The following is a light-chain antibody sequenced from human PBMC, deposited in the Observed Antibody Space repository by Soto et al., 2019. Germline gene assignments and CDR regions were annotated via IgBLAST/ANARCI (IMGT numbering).Light chain of an antibody. V-gene: IGLV1-44*01. Sequence: QSVLTQPPSASGTPGQRVTISCSGSSSNIGSNTVNWYQQLPGTAPKLLIYSNNQRPSGVPDRFSVSKSGPSASLAISGLQSEDEADYYCAAWDDSLNGFYVFGTGTKLTVL. J-gene: IGLJ1*01. CDR2: SNN. CDR1: SSNIGSNT. CDR3: AAWDDSLNGFYV.